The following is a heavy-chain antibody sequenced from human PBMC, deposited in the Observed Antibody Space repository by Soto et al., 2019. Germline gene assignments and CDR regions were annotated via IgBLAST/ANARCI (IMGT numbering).Heavy chain of an antibody. CDR3: ANWAAAGTQRVAYYYYGLDV. CDR1: GGSISSSSYY. CDR2: IYYSGST. Sequence: QLQLQESGPGLVKPSETLSLTCTVSGGSISSSSYYWGWIRQPPGKGLEWIGSIYYSGSTYYKPSLKSRVTISVDTSKKHCYLKLSSVTAADTAVYYGANWAAAGTQRVAYYYYGLDVWGQGTTVTVSS. J-gene: IGHJ6*02. V-gene: IGHV4-39*02. D-gene: IGHD6-13*01.